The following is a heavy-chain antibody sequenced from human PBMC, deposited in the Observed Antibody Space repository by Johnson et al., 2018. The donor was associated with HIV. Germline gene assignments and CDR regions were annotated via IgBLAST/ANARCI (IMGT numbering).Heavy chain of an antibody. CDR3: AKDNPRARGAFDI. D-gene: IGHD3-10*01. CDR2: ISYDGSNK. Sequence: QVQLVEYGGGVVQPGRSLRLSCAASGFTFSSYAMHWVRQAPGKGLEWVAVISYDGSNKYYADSVKGRFTISRDNSKNTLYLQMNSLRAEDTALYYCAKDNPRARGAFDIWGKGTMVTVSS. V-gene: IGHV3-30-3*01. CDR1: GFTFSSYA. J-gene: IGHJ3*02.